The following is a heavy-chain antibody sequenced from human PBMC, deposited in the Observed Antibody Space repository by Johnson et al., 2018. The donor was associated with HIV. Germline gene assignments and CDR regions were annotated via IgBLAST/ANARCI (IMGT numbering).Heavy chain of an antibody. Sequence: QVQLVESGGGVVQPGGSLRLSCTASGFTFSSYGMHWVRQAPGKGLEWVAFIRYAGSNKYYADSVKGRFTISRDNSKTTLYLQMNSLRAEDTAVYYCAKSPFTMVRGLAGDAFDIWGQGTMVTVSS. CDR1: GFTFSSYG. CDR3: AKSPFTMVRGLAGDAFDI. V-gene: IGHV3-30*02. D-gene: IGHD3-10*01. J-gene: IGHJ3*02. CDR2: IRYAGSNK.